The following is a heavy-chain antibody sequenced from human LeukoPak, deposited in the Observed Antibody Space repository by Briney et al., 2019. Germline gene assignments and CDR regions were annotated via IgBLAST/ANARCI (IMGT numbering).Heavy chain of an antibody. CDR1: GFTFSNAW. V-gene: IGHV3-15*01. J-gene: IGHJ5*02. Sequence: GGSLRLSCAASGFTFSNAWMSWVRQAPGKGLEWVGRIKSKTDGGTTDYDAPVKGRFTISRDNSKNTLDLQMNSLRAEDTAVYYCARADGYSSWFVHWGQGTLVTVSS. CDR3: ARADGYSSWFVH. CDR2: IKSKTDGGTT. D-gene: IGHD5-18*01.